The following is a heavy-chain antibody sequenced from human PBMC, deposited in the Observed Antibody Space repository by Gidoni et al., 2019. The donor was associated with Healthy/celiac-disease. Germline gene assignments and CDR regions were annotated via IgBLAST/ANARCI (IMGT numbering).Heavy chain of an antibody. J-gene: IGHJ6*03. CDR2: IYYSGST. CDR3: ARRYYYYMDV. V-gene: IGHV4-59*01. Sequence: QVQLQESGPGLVKPSETLSLTCTVSGGSISSYYCSWIRQPPGKGLEWIGYIYYSGSTNYNPSLKSRVTISVDTSKNQFSLKLSSVTAADTAVYYCARRYYYYMDVWGKGTTVTVSS. CDR1: GGSISSYY.